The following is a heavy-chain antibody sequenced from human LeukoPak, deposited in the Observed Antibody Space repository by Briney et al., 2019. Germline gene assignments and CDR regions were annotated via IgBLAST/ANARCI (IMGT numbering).Heavy chain of an antibody. V-gene: IGHV4-59*08. D-gene: IGHD3-22*01. CDR2: IYYSGST. CDR1: GGSISSYY. Sequence: SETLSLTCTVSGGSISSYYWSWIRQPPGKGLEWIGYIYYSGSTNYNPSLKSRVTISVDTSKNQFSLKLSSVTAADTAVYYCARHISGYYDSSGYYGFDYWGQGTLVTVSS. J-gene: IGHJ4*02. CDR3: ARHISGYYDSSGYYGFDY.